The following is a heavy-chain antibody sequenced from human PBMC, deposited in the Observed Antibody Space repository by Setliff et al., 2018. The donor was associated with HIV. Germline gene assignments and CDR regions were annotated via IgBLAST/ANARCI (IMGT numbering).Heavy chain of an antibody. D-gene: IGHD7-27*01. CDR1: GYSFSDYW. Sequence: GASLTISCKASGYSFSDYWIGWVRQMPGKGLEWMGVTYPGDSTTRYSPSLEGQVTISADRSINTAFLQWSSLEASDTAMYYCIRRRRAPGAADLESYWGQGTLVTVSS. CDR3: IRRRRAPGAADLESY. V-gene: IGHV5-51*01. J-gene: IGHJ4*02. CDR2: TYPGDSTT.